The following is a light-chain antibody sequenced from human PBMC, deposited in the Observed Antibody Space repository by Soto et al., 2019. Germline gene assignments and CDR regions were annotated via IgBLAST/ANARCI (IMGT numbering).Light chain of an antibody. V-gene: IGLV2-8*01. CDR2: EVS. CDR1: SSDVGGYNY. J-gene: IGLJ2*01. CDR3: SSFAGNNNLV. Sequence: QSALTQPPSASGSPGQSVTISCTGTSSDVGGYNYVSCYQQHPGKAPKLMISEVSKRPSGVPDRFSGSKSGNTASLTVSGLQAEDEADYYCSSFAGNNNLVFGGGTKLTV.